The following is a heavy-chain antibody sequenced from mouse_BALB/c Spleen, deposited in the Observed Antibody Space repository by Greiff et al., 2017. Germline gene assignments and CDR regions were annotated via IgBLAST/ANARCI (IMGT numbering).Heavy chain of an antibody. CDR2: ISSGSSTI. J-gene: IGHJ2*01. D-gene: IGHD1-1*01. Sequence: EVMLVESGGGLVQPGGSRKLSCAASGFTFSSFGMHWVRQAPEKGLEWVAYISSGSSTIYYADTVKGRFTISRDNPKNTLFLQMTSLRSEDTAMYYCAREAITTVLDYWGQGTTLTVSS. CDR1: GFTFSSFG. CDR3: AREAITTVLDY. V-gene: IGHV5-17*02.